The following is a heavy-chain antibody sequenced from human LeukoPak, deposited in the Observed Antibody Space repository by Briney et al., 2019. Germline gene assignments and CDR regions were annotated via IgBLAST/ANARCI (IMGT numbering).Heavy chain of an antibody. D-gene: IGHD7-27*01. V-gene: IGHV4-34*01. J-gene: IGHJ6*03. CDR3: ARDPPWGYMDV. CDR2: INHSGST. Sequence: SETLSLTCAVYGGSFSDYYWSWIRQPPGKGLEWIGEINHSGSTNYNPSLKSRVTMSVDTSKNQFSLKLSSVTAADTAVYYCARDPPWGYMDVWGKGTTVTISS. CDR1: GGSFSDYY.